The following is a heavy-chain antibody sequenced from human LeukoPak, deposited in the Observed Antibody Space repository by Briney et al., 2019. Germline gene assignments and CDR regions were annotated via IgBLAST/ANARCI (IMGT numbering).Heavy chain of an antibody. CDR3: ARWDSGSYLNWFDP. J-gene: IGHJ5*02. CDR1: GFTSSSYW. V-gene: IGHV3-74*01. CDR2: ISGDGTAR. Sequence: GGSLRLSCAASGFTSSSYWMHWVRQVPGKGLVWVSRISGDGTARNYADSVKGRFTISRDDAKNTLYLQMNSLRAEDTAVYYCARWDSGSYLNWFDPWGQGTLVTVSS. D-gene: IGHD1-26*01.